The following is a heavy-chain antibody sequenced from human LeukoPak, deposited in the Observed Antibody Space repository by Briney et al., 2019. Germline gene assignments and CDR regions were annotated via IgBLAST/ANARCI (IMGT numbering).Heavy chain of an antibody. V-gene: IGHV3-43*01. CDR3: AKDFYYGSGSYYTQPSFDY. Sequence: SGGSLRLSCAASGFTFSSYAMSWARQAPGKGLEWVSLISWDGGSTYYADSVKGRFTISRDNSKNSLYLQMNSLRTEDTALYYCAKDFYYGSGSYYTQPSFDYWGQGTLVTVSS. CDR1: GFTFSSYA. D-gene: IGHD3-10*01. J-gene: IGHJ4*02. CDR2: ISWDGGST.